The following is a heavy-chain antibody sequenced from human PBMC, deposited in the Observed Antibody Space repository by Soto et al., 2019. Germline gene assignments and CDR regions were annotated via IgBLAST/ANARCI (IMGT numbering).Heavy chain of an antibody. D-gene: IGHD5-12*01. CDR1: GGTFSSYA. V-gene: IGHV1-69*01. J-gene: IGHJ4*02. CDR2: IIPIFGTA. CDR3: TSPGDFVEMATINYY. Sequence: QVQLVQSGAEVKKPGSSVKVSCKASGGTFSSYAISWVRQAPGQGLEWMGGIIPIFGTANYAQKFQGRVTITADESTSTAYMELSSLRSEDTAVYYCTSPGDFVEMATINYYWGQGTLVTVSS.